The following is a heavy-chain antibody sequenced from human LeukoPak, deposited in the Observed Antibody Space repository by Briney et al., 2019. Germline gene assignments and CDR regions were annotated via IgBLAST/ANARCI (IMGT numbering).Heavy chain of an antibody. Sequence: SVKVSCKASGGTFSSYAISWVRQAPGQGLEWMGRIIPIFGTANYAQKLQGRVTMTTDTSTSTAYMELRSLRSDDTAVYYCARVSEGLYYDFWSGQEYAFDIWGQGTMVTVSS. J-gene: IGHJ3*02. V-gene: IGHV1-69*05. D-gene: IGHD3-3*01. CDR3: ARVSEGLYYDFWSGQEYAFDI. CDR2: IIPIFGTA. CDR1: GGTFSSYA.